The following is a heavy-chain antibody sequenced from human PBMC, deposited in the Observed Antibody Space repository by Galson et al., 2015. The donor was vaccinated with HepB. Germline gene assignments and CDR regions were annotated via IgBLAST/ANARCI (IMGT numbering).Heavy chain of an antibody. CDR3: AKEGGRPDHRGHLDY. CDR2: IRYDGSNK. J-gene: IGHJ4*02. D-gene: IGHD1-14*01. V-gene: IGHV3-30*02. CDR1: GFTFSSYG. Sequence: SLRLSCAASGFTFSSYGMHWVRQAPGKGLKWVAFIRYDGSNKYYADSVKGRFTISRDNSKNTLYLQMNSLRAEDTAVYYCAKEGGRPDHRGHLDYWGQGTLVTVSS.